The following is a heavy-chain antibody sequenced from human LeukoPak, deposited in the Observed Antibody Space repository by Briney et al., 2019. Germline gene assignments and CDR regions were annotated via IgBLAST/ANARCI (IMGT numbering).Heavy chain of an antibody. Sequence: GGSLRLSCAASGFTFSSYSMNWVRQAPGKGLEWVSSISSSSSYIYYADSVKGRFTISRDNAKNSLYLQMNSLRAEDTAVYYCARDMGLILAAADSPFDWGQGTLVTVSS. CDR3: ARDMGLILAAADSPFD. V-gene: IGHV3-21*01. J-gene: IGHJ1*01. CDR1: GFTFSSYS. D-gene: IGHD6-13*01. CDR2: ISSSSSYI.